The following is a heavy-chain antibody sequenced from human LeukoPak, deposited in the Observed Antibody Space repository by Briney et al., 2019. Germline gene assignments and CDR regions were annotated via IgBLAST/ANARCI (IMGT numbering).Heavy chain of an antibody. D-gene: IGHD3-22*01. J-gene: IGHJ4*02. Sequence: ASVKVSCKASGYTFTSYAMNWVRQAPGQGLEWMGWINTNTGNPTYAQGFTGRFVFSLDTSVSTAYLQISSLKAEDTAVYYCARGPWYYDSSGPYSPTFDYWGQGTLVTVSS. CDR1: GYTFTSYA. CDR2: INTNTGNP. CDR3: ARGPWYYDSSGPYSPTFDY. V-gene: IGHV7-4-1*02.